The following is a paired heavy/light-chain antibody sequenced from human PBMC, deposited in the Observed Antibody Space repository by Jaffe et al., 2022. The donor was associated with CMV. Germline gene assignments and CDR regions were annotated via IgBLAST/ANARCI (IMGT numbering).Light chain of an antibody. CDR1: QDISKY. CDR3: QQYDDLPYT. V-gene: IGKV1-33*01. Sequence: DIQMTQSPSSLSASVGDRVTITCRASQDISKYLNWYQQRPGKAPKLLIYDASNLEVGVPSRFSGRRSGTDFTFTISSLQPEDIATYYCQQYDDLPYTFGQGTKLEIK. J-gene: IGKJ2*01. CDR2: DAS.
Heavy chain of an antibody. CDR1: GFTFSDYW. CDR2: INNDGSTT. J-gene: IGHJ4*02. V-gene: IGHV3-74*01. D-gene: IGHD4-4*01. Sequence: EVQLVESGGGLVQPGGSLRLSCAASGFTFSDYWMHWVRQAPGKGLVWVSRINNDGSTTTYADSVKGRLTISRDNAKNTLYLQMSSLRAEDTAVYYCVREHMTPGLDSSYYFDSWGQGTLVTVSS. CDR3: VREHMTPGLDSSYYFDS.